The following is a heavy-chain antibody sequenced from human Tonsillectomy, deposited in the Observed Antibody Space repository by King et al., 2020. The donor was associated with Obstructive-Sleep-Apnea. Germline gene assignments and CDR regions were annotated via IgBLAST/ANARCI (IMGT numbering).Heavy chain of an antibody. CDR2: ISGRGDIT. Sequence: VQLVESGGGLVQPGGSLRLSCAASGFSFSNYAMSWVRQTPGKGLEWVSTISGRGDITYYADSVKGRFTISRDNSKNTLYLQMNSLRAEATALYYCAKLVGNTGFDFWGQRTLVPVSS. J-gene: IGHJ4*02. CDR1: GFSFSNYA. V-gene: IGHV3-23*04. D-gene: IGHD2-8*02. CDR3: AKLVGNTGFDF.